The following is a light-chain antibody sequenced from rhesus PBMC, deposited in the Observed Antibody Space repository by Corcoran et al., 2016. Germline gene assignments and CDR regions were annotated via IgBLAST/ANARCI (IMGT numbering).Light chain of an antibody. CDR2: AAS. CDR1: QGISSF. CDR3: LQHNSYPLT. V-gene: IGKV1-28*02. J-gene: IGKJ4*01. Sequence: DIQMTQSPSSLSASVGDTVTITCRASQGISSFLNWFQQKPGKAPNLLIYAASSLESGVPSRFSGSGSGTEFTLTISRLTPEDFATYYGLQHNSYPLTFGGGTKVEIK.